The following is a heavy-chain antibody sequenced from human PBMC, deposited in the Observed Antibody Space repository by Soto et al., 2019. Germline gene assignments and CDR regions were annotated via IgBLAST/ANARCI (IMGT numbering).Heavy chain of an antibody. J-gene: IGHJ4*02. CDR2: ISAHNGNT. D-gene: IGHD1-1*01. V-gene: IGHV1-18*01. CDR1: GYGFTTYG. Sequence: GAEVKKPGASVQVSCKGSGYGFTTYGITWVRQAPGQGLEWMAWISAHNGNTNYAQKLQGRVTVTRDTATSTAYMELRSLRSDDTAVYYCARGRYGDYWGQVALVTVSS. CDR3: ARGRYGDY.